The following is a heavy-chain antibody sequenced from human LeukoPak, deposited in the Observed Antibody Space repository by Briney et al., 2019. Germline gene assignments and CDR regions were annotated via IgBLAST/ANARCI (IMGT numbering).Heavy chain of an antibody. D-gene: IGHD4-17*01. CDR2: INPNSGGT. Sequence: ASVKVSCKASRYTFTGYYMHWVRQAAGQGLEWMGWINPNSGGTNYAQKFQGGVTMTRDTSISTAYMELSRLRSDDTAVYYCARFSPYGDPYDYWGQGTLVSVSS. CDR1: RYTFTGYY. V-gene: IGHV1-2*02. CDR3: ARFSPYGDPYDY. J-gene: IGHJ4*02.